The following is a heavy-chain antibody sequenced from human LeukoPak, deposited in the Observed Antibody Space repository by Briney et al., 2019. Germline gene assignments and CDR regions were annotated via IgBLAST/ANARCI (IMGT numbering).Heavy chain of an antibody. CDR1: GFTFRDYY. J-gene: IGHJ6*02. V-gene: IGHV3-11*01. CDR2: ISGAGSPK. CDR3: ARAGDMDV. Sequence: PGGSLRLSCAASGFTFRDYYMNWIRQAPGKGLEWISHISGAGSPKNYADSVKGRFTVSRDNAKNSMYLQINSLRVEDTAVYYCARAGDMDVWGRGTTLTVSS.